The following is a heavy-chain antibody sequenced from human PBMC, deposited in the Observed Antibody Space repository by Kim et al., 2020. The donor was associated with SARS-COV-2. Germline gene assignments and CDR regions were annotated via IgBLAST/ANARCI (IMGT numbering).Heavy chain of an antibody. D-gene: IGHD6-13*01. J-gene: IGHJ4*02. V-gene: IGHV4-39*01. CDR2: IYYSGST. CDR1: GGSISSSSYY. CDR3: ARPGYSSSWSGYFDY. Sequence: SETLSLTCTVSGGSISSSSYYWGWIRQPPGKGLEWIGSIYYSGSTYYNPSLKSRVTISVDTSKNQFSLKLSFVTAADTAVYYCARPGYSSSWSGYFDYWGQGTLVTVSS.